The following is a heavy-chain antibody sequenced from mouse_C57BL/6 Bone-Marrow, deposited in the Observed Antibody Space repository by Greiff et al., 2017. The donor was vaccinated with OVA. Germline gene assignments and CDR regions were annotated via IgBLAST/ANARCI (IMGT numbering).Heavy chain of an antibody. D-gene: IGHD1-1*01. CDR1: GYTFTDYY. J-gene: IGHJ2*01. CDR2: INPYNGGT. V-gene: IGHV1-19*01. Sequence: VQLQQSGPVLVKPGASVKMSCKASGYTFTDYYMNWVKQSHGKSLEWIGVINPYNGGTSYNQKFKGKATLTVDKSSSTAYMELNSLTSEDSAVYYCARVPSTTVVAIDYWGQGTTLTVSS. CDR3: ARVPSTTVVAIDY.